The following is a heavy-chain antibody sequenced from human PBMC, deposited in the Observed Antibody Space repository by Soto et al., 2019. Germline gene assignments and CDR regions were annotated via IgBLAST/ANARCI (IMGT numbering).Heavy chain of an antibody. CDR3: ARDDPQYTTLTH. CDR1: GGSISSGDYY. Sequence: SETLSLTCTVSGGSISSGDYYWSWIRQPPGKGLEWIGYIYYSGSTYYNPSLKSRVTISVDTSKNQFSLKLSSVTAADTAFYYCARDDPQYTTLTHWGQGTLVTVS. V-gene: IGHV4-30-4*01. J-gene: IGHJ4*02. CDR2: IYYSGST. D-gene: IGHD2-2*02.